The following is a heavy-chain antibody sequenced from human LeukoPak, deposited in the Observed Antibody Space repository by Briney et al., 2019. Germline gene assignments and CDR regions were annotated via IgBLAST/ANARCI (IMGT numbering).Heavy chain of an antibody. CDR3: ARDCPEDIVVVPAATYYYYYMDV. D-gene: IGHD2-2*01. J-gene: IGHJ6*03. CDR2: ISYSGST. V-gene: IGHV4-39*06. Sequence: SETLSLTCTVSGGSISSSIYTYYWGWIRQPPGRGLEWIGSISYSGSTYYNPSLKSRVTISVDRSKNQFTLKLSSVTAADTAVYYCARDCPEDIVVVPAATYYYYYMDVWGKGTTVTVSS. CDR1: GGSISSSIYTYY.